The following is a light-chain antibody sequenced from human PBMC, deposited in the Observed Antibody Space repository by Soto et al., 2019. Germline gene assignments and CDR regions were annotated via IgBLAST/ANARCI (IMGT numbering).Light chain of an antibody. CDR1: QSVGNS. J-gene: IGKJ4*02. Sequence: DIQMTQSPSTLSASVGDRVSITCRASQSVGNSLAWYQQRPGKAPKLLIFDASTLESGVPSKFSGSGSDTEFTFTISSLQPDDSATYYCQQYNTCGLTFGGGTKVEIK. CDR3: QQYNTCGLT. V-gene: IGKV1-5*01. CDR2: DAS.